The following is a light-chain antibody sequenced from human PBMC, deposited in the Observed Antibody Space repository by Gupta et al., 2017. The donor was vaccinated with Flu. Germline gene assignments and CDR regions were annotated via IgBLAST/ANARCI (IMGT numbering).Light chain of an antibody. CDR2: STN. V-gene: IGLV8-61*01. J-gene: IGLJ2*01. Sequence: QAVVTQEPSLSVSPGGTVTLTCALRSGSVSVFLYPSWYQQAPGQSPRTIIYSTNLRSSGVPERFSGSILGNKAALTITGAQADDESFYYCLLYLNTTLFFGGGTKLTVL. CDR3: LLYLNTTLF. CDR1: SGSVSVFLY.